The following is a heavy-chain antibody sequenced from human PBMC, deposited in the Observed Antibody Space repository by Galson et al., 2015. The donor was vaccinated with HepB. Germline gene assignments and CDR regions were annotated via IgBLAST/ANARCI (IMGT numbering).Heavy chain of an antibody. Sequence: LSLTCAVSGGSISSSNWWSWVRQPPGKGLEWIGEIYHSGSTNYNPSLKSRVTISVDKSKNQFSLKLSSVTAADAAVYYCARDLPKQLGGGTGGVGLMDVWGQGTTVTVSS. CDR2: IYHSGST. D-gene: IGHD6-6*01. CDR3: ARDLPKQLGGGTGGVGLMDV. CDR1: GGSISSSNW. V-gene: IGHV4-4*02. J-gene: IGHJ6*02.